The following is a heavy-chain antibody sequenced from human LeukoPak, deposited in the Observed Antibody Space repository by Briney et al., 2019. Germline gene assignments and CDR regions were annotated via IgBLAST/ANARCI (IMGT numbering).Heavy chain of an antibody. CDR3: ARAQPVSGGYFDY. Sequence: IFSRYGMSWVRQAPGKGLEWIGSIYYSGSTYYNPSLKSRVTISVDTSKNQFSLKLSSVTAADTAVYYCARAQPVSGGYFDYWGQGTLVTVSS. J-gene: IGHJ4*02. CDR2: IYYSGST. CDR1: IFSRYG. D-gene: IGHD3-16*01. V-gene: IGHV4-39*07.